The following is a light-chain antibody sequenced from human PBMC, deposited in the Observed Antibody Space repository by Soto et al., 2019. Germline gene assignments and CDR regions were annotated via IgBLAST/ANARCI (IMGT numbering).Light chain of an antibody. CDR2: GAS. CDR1: QSVSSN. Sequence: EILTTPSPDTLSLSPGSRATSSCRDSQSVSSNLAWYQQKPGQPPKLLIYGASSRATGIPDRFSGSGSGTDFTLTISRLEPEDFAVYYCQQYGSSPTFGQGTKVDIK. V-gene: IGKV3-20*01. CDR3: QQYGSSPT. J-gene: IGKJ1*01.